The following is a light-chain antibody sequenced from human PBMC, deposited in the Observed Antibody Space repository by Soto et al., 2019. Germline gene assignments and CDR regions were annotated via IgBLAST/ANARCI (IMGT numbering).Light chain of an antibody. CDR1: QSVSSS. Sequence: EIVMTQSPATLSVSPGERAILSCRASQSVSSSLAWYQQKPGQAPRLLIHGASTRVTGIPARFSGSGSGTEFTLTISSLQSEDVAVYYCQQYNNWPPLTFGGGTKVEIK. V-gene: IGKV3D-15*01. J-gene: IGKJ4*01. CDR3: QQYNNWPPLT. CDR2: GAS.